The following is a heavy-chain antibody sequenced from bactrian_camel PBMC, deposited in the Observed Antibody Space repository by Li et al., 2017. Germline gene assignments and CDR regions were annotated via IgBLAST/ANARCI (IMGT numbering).Heavy chain of an antibody. V-gene: IGHV3S9*01. CDR1: EYTYSRYC. D-gene: IGHD6*01. CDR2: IDLEGNT. CDR3: AADGPRTVAAVTSLNAQVYNY. Sequence: HVQMVESGGGSVQAGGSLRLSCVASEYTYSRYCMAWFRQVPGKDREGVATIDLEGNTKYADFVKGRFFISRDYTKTNLFLQMNSLKSEDSAMYYCAADGPRTVAAVTSLNAQVYNYWGQGTQVTVS. J-gene: IGHJ4*01.